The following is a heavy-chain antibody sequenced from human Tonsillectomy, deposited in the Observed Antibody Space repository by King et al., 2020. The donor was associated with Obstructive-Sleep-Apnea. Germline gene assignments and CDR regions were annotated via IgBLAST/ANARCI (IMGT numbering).Heavy chain of an antibody. Sequence: VQLVESGGGLVQPGRSLRLSCAASGFTFDDYAMHWVRQAPGKGLEWVSGISWKSGNIGYADSVKGRFTISRDNAKKSLYLQMNSLRAEDTALYYCAKADFVNRGWLDYWGQGTLVTVPS. V-gene: IGHV3-9*01. CDR2: ISWKSGNI. CDR1: GFTFDDYA. D-gene: IGHD6-19*01. CDR3: AKADFVNRGWLDY. J-gene: IGHJ4*02.